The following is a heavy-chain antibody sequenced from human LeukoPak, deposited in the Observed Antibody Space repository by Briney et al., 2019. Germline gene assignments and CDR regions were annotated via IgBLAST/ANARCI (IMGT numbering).Heavy chain of an antibody. CDR2: ISAYNGNT. V-gene: IGHV1-18*01. J-gene: IGHJ4*02. D-gene: IGHD5-18*01. CDR3: VRDLGVDTSMIFFDY. Sequence: ASVKVFCKVSGYTLTELSMHWVRQAPGKGLEWMGWISAYNGNTDSAQKFQGRVTMTTDTSTSTAYMELRSLRSDDTAVFYCVRDLGVDTSMIFFDYWGQGTLVTVSS. CDR1: GYTLTELS.